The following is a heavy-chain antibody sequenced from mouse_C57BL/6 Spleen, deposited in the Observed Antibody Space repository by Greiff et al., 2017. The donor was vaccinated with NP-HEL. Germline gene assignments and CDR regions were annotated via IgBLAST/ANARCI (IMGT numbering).Heavy chain of an antibody. V-gene: IGHV1-26*01. D-gene: IGHD1-1*01. J-gene: IGHJ1*03. CDR3: ARSRITTVADFDV. CDR2: INPNNGGT. CDR1: GYTFTDYY. Sequence: EVQLQQSGPELVKPGASVKISCKASGYTFTDYYMNWVKQSHGKSLEWIGDINPNNGGTSYNQKFKGKATLTVDKSSSTAYMELRSLTSEDSAVYYCARSRITTVADFDVWGTGTTVTVSS.